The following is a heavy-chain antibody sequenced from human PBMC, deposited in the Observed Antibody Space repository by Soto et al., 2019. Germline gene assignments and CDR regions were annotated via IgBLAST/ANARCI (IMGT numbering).Heavy chain of an antibody. J-gene: IGHJ6*02. CDR2: ISGSGGST. D-gene: IGHD6-6*01. CDR1: GFTFSSYA. V-gene: IGHV3-23*01. CDR3: AXGGAAPNHYYYYYGMDV. Sequence: GGSLRLSCAASGFTFSSYAMSWVRQAPGKGLEWVSAISGSGGSTYYADSVKGRFTISRDNSKNTLYLQMNSLRAEDTAVYYCAXGGAAPNHYYYYYGMDVWGQGTTVTVSS.